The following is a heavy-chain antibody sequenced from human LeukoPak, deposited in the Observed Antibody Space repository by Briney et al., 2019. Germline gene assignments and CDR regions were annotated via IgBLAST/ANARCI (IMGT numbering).Heavy chain of an antibody. Sequence: SETLSLTCAVYGGSFSGYYWSWIRQPPGKGLEWNGEINHSGSTNYNPSLKSRVTISVDTSKNQFSLKLSSVTAADTAVYYCARAAGTIFIRFDYWGQGTLVTVSS. J-gene: IGHJ4*02. D-gene: IGHD6-19*01. CDR2: INHSGST. V-gene: IGHV4-34*01. CDR3: ARAAGTIFIRFDY. CDR1: GGSFSGYY.